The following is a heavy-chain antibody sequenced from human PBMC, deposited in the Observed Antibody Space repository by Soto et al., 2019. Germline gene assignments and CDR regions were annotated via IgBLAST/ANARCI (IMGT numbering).Heavy chain of an antibody. V-gene: IGHV1-2*04. J-gene: IGHJ6*02. CDR1: GYSFTDYH. CDR3: ARGDSTDCSNGVCSFFYNHDMDV. Sequence: ASVKVSCKASGYSFTDYHIHWVRQAPGQGLEWLGRINPKSGGTSTAQKFQGWVTMATDTSISTASMELTRLTSDDTAIYYCARGDSTDCSNGVCSFFYNHDMDVWGQGTTVTVS. CDR2: INPKSGGT. D-gene: IGHD2-8*01.